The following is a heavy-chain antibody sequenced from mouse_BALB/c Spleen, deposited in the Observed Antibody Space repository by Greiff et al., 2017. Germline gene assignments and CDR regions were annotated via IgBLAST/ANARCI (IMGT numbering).Heavy chain of an antibody. D-gene: IGHD1-2*01. J-gene: IGHJ1*01. V-gene: IGHV3-8*02. CDR2: ISYSGST. CDR3: ARYRGYGYLWYFDV. Sequence: DVKLVESGPSLVKPSQTLSLTCSVTGDSITSGYWNWIRKFPGNKLEYMGYISYSGSTYYNPSLKSRISITRDTSKNQYYLQLNSVTTEDTATYYCARYRGYGYLWYFDVWGAGTTVTVSS. CDR1: GDSITSGY.